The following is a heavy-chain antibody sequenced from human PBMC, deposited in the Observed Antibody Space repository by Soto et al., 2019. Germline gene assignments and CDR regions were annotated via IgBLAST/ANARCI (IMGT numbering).Heavy chain of an antibody. V-gene: IGHV4-4*07. CDR3: ARVIGVWFGELLDDAFDI. CDR2: IYTSGST. D-gene: IGHD3-10*01. Sequence: QVQLQESGPGLVKPSETLSLTCTVSGGSISSYYWSWIRQPAGKGLEWLGRIYTSGSTNYNPSLKSRVTMSVDTSKNQFSLKLSSVTAADTAVYYCARVIGVWFGELLDDAFDIWCQGTMVTVSS. J-gene: IGHJ3*02. CDR1: GGSISSYY.